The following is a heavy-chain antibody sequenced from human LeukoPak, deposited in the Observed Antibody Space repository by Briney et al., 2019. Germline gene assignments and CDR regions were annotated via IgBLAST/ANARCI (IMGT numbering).Heavy chain of an antibody. Sequence: GGSLRLSCAASGFTFSSYAMTWVRQAPGKGLEWVSAIGGSGGSTYYAESVKGRFTISRDNSKNTVYLQMNSLRAEDTALYYCTKEAYSSSWYYFDYWGQGTLVTVSS. CDR2: IGGSGGST. V-gene: IGHV3-23*01. D-gene: IGHD6-13*01. J-gene: IGHJ4*02. CDR1: GFTFSSYA. CDR3: TKEAYSSSWYYFDY.